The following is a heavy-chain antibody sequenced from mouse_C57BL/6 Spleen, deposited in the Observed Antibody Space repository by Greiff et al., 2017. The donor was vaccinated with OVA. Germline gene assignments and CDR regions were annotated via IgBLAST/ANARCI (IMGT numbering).Heavy chain of an antibody. CDR1: GYTFTDYN. V-gene: IGHV1-22*01. D-gene: IGHD2-2*01. CDR2: INPNNGGT. Sequence: EVKLLESGPELVKPGASVKLSCKASGYTFTDYNIHWVKQSHGKSLEWIGYINPNNGGTSYNQKFKGKATLTVNKSSSTAYMELRSLTSEDSAVYYCAVFYYGYDGYFDYWGQGTTLTVSS. J-gene: IGHJ2*01. CDR3: AVFYYGYDGYFDY.